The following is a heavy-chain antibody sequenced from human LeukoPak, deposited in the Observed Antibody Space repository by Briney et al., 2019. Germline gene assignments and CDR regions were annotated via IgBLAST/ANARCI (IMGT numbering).Heavy chain of an antibody. CDR2: INRDGTTT. CDR3: VRRADAGTIDY. V-gene: IGHV3-74*01. J-gene: IGHJ4*02. Sequence: PGGSLRLSCAACWFTFNNYWMHWVRQAPGKGLVWVSRINRDGTTTNYADFVKGRFTISQNNAKNTVDLAMKGQMGYDTAVYYCVRRADAGTIDYWGQGTLVTVSS. D-gene: IGHD6-13*01. CDR1: WFTFNNYW.